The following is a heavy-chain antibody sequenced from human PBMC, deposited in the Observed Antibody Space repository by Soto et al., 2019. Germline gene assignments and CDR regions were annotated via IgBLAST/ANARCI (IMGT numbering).Heavy chain of an antibody. CDR1: GGTFSSYT. CDR3: LVVPAAIGVRNEEY. CDR2: IIPILGIA. Sequence: QVQLVQSGAEVKKPGSSVKVSCKASGGTFSSYTISWVRQAPGQGLEWMGRIIPILGIANYAQKFQGRVTITADKSTSTAYMELSSLRSEDTAVYYCLVVPAAIGVRNEEYWGQGTLVTVSS. J-gene: IGHJ4*02. V-gene: IGHV1-69*02. D-gene: IGHD2-2*01.